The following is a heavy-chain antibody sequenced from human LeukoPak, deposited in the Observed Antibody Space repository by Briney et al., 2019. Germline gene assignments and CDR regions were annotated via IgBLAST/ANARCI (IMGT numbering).Heavy chain of an antibody. CDR2: IYYSGST. Sequence: SETLSLTCTVSGGSISSYYWSWIRQPPGKGLEWIGYIYYSGSTYYNPSLKSRVTISVDTSKNQFSLKLSSVTAADTAVYYCARVIGARFGESYFDYWGQGTLVTVSS. V-gene: IGHV4-59*06. CDR1: GGSISSYY. CDR3: ARVIGARFGESYFDY. J-gene: IGHJ4*02. D-gene: IGHD3-10*02.